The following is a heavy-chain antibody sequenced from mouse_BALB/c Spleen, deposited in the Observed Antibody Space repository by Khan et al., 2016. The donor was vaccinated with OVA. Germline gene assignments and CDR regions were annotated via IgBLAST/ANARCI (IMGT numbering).Heavy chain of an antibody. D-gene: IGHD1-1*01. J-gene: IGHJ3*01. CDR1: GFTFSDYY. Sequence: EVELVESGGVLVQPGGSLKLSCATSGFTFSDYYMCWVRQTPEKRLEWVAYITSDGGSTYYPDTVKGRFTISRDTAKTTLYLQMSRLKSEDTAIYYCARRGDVYSWFTYWGQGTLVTVSA. V-gene: IGHV5-12*02. CDR2: ITSDGGST. CDR3: ARRGDVYSWFTY.